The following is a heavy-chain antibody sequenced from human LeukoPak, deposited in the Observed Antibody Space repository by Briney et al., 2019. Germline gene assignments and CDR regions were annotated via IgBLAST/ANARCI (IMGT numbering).Heavy chain of an antibody. Sequence: GGSLRLSCAASGFTFSKDWMTWVRQAPGKGLEWVANINPDGSGKQFVDSMKGRFTISRENAKNSLYLQMNSLRAEDTAVYYCVRAIGGPSGSYYNYWGQGTLVTVSS. CDR1: GFTFSKDW. D-gene: IGHD1-26*01. CDR3: VRAIGGPSGSYYNY. V-gene: IGHV3-7*03. CDR2: INPDGSGK. J-gene: IGHJ4*02.